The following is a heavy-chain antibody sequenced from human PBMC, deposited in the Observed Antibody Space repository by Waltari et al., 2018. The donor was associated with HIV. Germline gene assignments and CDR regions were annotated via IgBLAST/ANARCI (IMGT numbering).Heavy chain of an antibody. D-gene: IGHD2-15*01. CDR3: ARLDCSGGTCSPFDP. J-gene: IGHJ5*01. CDR2: LYYTGNT. CDR1: GGSVFSSVSY. V-gene: IGHV4-39*01. Sequence: QLQLQESGPGLVKPSATLSLTCTVSGGSVFSSVSYWGWIRQPPGRGLEWIGYLYYTGNTYYNRALLSLMTISVGVSKNQFSRKLGSVSASDTAGYYCARLDCSGGTCSPFDPWGQGTLVTVSS.